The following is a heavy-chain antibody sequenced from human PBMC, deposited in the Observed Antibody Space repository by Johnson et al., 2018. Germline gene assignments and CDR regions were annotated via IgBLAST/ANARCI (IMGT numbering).Heavy chain of an antibody. CDR2: ISNDGNNK. J-gene: IGHJ2*01. CDR1: RLPFSNYG. V-gene: IGHV3-30*03. Sequence: QVQLQESGGGVVQPGGTLRLSCAASRLPFSNYGMHWVRQAPGKGLEWVASISNDGNNKYYADSVKGRFTISRDNSKATLYLQMNNLRTWETAVYSCAILEWLRWNFDLWGRGSLVTVS. CDR3: AILEWLRWNFDL. D-gene: IGHD3-3*01.